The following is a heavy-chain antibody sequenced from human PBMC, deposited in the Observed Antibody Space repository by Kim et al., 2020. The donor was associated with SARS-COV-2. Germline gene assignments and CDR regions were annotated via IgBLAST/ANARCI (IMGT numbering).Heavy chain of an antibody. V-gene: IGHV1-69*13. CDR2: IIPIFGTA. D-gene: IGHD3-10*01. Sequence: SVKVSCKASGGTFSSYAISWVRQAPGQGLEWMGGIIPIFGTANYAQKFQGRVTITADESTSTAYMELSSLRSEDTAVYYCARDNYGGSGSYLSWFDPWGQGTLVTVSS. J-gene: IGHJ5*02. CDR3: ARDNYGGSGSYLSWFDP. CDR1: GGTFSSYA.